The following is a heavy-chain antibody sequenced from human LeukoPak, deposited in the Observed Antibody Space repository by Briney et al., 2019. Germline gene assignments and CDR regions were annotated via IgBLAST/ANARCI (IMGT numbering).Heavy chain of an antibody. D-gene: IGHD6-19*01. CDR1: GFTFSSYA. Sequence: GGSLRLSCAASGFTFSSYAMSWVRQAPAKGLEWVSAISGSGGSTYYADAVKRRFTIPRHNSKNTLYRQKNSLRAEDTAVYYCAKGVEVAGTAYWGQGTLVTVSS. CDR2: ISGSGGST. CDR3: AKGVEVAGTAY. V-gene: IGHV3-23*01. J-gene: IGHJ4*02.